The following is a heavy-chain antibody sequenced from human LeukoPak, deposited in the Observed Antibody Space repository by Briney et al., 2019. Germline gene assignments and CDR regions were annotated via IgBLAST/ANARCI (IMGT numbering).Heavy chain of an antibody. Sequence: GGSLRLSCAASGFTVSSNYMSWVRQAPGKGLEWVSVIYSGGTTYYADSVKGRFTISRDNAKNSLYLQMNSLRAEDTAVYYCIRPLRYNWNDVLDYWGQGTLVTVSS. V-gene: IGHV3-53*01. CDR2: IYSGGTT. J-gene: IGHJ4*02. D-gene: IGHD1-20*01. CDR1: GFTVSSNY. CDR3: IRPLRYNWNDVLDY.